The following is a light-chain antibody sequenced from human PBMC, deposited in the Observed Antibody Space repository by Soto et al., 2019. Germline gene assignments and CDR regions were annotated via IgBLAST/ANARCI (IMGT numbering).Light chain of an antibody. V-gene: IGLV1-40*01. J-gene: IGLJ2*01. CDR2: GNT. Sequence: QSVLTQPPSVSGAPGQRVTISCTGNSSNIGAGYDVHWYQQFPGAAPKVLIHGNTNRPAGVPARFYGSKSGTSASLAITGLQAEDEADYYCQSYDSSRVVFGGGTKVTVL. CDR1: SSNIGAGYD. CDR3: QSYDSSRVV.